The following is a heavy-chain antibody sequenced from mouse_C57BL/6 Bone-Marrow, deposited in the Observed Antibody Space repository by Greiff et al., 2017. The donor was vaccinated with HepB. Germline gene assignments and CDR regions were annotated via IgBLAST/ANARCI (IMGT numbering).Heavy chain of an antibody. CDR2: IYPGNGDT. CDR1: GYTFTSYN. Sequence: SGAELVRPGASVKMSCKASGYTFTSYNMHWVKQTPRQGLEWIGAIYPGNGDTSYNQKFKGKATLTVDKSSSTAYMQLSSLTSEDSAVYVCARWFRRGWYFGVWGTGTTVTVSS. D-gene: IGHD2-2*01. J-gene: IGHJ1*03. CDR3: ARWFRRGWYFGV. V-gene: IGHV1-12*01.